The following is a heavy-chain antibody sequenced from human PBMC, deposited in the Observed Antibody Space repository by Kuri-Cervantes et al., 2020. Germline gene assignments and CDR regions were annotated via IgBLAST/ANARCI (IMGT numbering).Heavy chain of an antibody. J-gene: IGHJ4*02. V-gene: IGHV3-30*03. CDR3: TRGSTVPASHFDF. CDR1: GFTFSSYG. CDR2: IPYDGSNK. Sequence: GGCLRLSCAASGFTFSSYGMHWVRQAPGKGLEWVAVIPYDGSNKYYADSVKGRFTISRDNAKNSLYLQMNSLIAGDTAVYYCTRGSTVPASHFDFWGQGTLVTVSS. D-gene: IGHD4-17*01.